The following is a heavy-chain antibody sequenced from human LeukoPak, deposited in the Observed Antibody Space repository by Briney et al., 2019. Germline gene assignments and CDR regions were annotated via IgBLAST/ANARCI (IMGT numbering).Heavy chain of an antibody. Sequence: GGSLRLSCAASGFTFNSYWMHWVRQAPGKGLVWVSRINSDGSSTSYADSVKGRFTISRDNAKNTLYLQMNSLRAEDTAMYYCAFSMNRGNYYYFDFWGQGTLVTVSS. CDR2: INSDGSST. CDR3: AFSMNRGNYYYFDF. J-gene: IGHJ4*02. V-gene: IGHV3-74*01. CDR1: GFTFNSYW. D-gene: IGHD1-26*01.